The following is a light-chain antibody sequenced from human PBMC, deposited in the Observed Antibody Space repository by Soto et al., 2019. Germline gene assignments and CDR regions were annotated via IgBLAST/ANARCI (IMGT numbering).Light chain of an antibody. CDR3: QQSYSNPRT. V-gene: IGKV1-39*01. CDR1: QSIRNY. J-gene: IGKJ1*01. CDR2: AAS. Sequence: DIQMTQSPSSLSASVGDRVTITCRASQSIRNYLSWYQQKPGKAPELLIFAASGLQSGVPSRFSGSGSGTDFTLTISSLEPEDFATYFCQQSYSNPRTFGQGTKVEI.